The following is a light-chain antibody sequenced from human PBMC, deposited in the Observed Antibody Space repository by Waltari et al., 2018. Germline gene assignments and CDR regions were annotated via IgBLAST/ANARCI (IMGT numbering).Light chain of an antibody. V-gene: IGKV3-20*01. J-gene: IGKJ4*01. Sequence: EIVLTQSPRTLSLSPGERATLSCRASQRVSSNYLAWYQQKPGQAPRLLIYGASSRATGIPDRFSGTGSGTDFTLTISRLEPEDFVVYSCQQYGSSPVTFGGGTKVEIK. CDR2: GAS. CDR3: QQYGSSPVT. CDR1: QRVSSNY.